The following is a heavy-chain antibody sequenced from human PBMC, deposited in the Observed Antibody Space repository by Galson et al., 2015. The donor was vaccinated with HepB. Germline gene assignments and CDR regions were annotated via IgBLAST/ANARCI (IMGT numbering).Heavy chain of an antibody. J-gene: IGHJ5*02. CDR1: GYNFTSYG. Sequence: SGYNFTSYGISWVRQASGQGLEWMGWISGYNGYTNFIQKFQDRLTMTTDTSTSTAYMELRSLTSDDTAVYYCARVEDYYGSGTRSDPWGQGTLVTVSA. D-gene: IGHD3-10*01. V-gene: IGHV1-18*04. CDR2: ISGYNGYT. CDR3: ARVEDYYGSGTRSDP.